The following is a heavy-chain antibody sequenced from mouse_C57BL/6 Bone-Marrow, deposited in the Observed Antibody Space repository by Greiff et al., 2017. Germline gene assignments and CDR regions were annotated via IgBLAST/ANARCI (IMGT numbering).Heavy chain of an antibody. V-gene: IGHV14-1*01. J-gene: IGHJ1*03. CDR1: GFNIKDYY. CDR2: IDPEDGDT. Sequence: QQSGAELVRPGASVKLSCTASGFNIKDYYMHWVKQRPEQGLEWIGRIDPEDGDTEYAPKFQGKATMTADTSSNTAYLQLSSLTSEDTAVYYCTKYGYEYWYFDVWGTGTTVTVSS. D-gene: IGHD2-2*01. CDR3: TKYGYEYWYFDV.